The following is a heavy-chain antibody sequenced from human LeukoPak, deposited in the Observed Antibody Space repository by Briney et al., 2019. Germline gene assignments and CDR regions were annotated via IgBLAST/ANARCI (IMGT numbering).Heavy chain of an antibody. J-gene: IGHJ4*02. CDR1: GGSISSYY. D-gene: IGHD3-22*01. Sequence: SETLSLTCTVSGGSISSYYWSWIRQPPGKGLEWIGYIYYSGSTNYNPSLKSRVTISVDTSKNQFSLKLSSVTAADTAVYYCARATYYYDSRYYFDYWGQGTLVTVSS. CDR2: IYYSGST. V-gene: IGHV4-59*08. CDR3: ARATYYYDSRYYFDY.